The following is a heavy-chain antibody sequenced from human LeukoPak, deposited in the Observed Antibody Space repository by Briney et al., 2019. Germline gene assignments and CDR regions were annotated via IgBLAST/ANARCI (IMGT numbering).Heavy chain of an antibody. CDR3: ARAFEYDILTGYYYY. CDR2: IIPIFCTA. Sequence: GSSVKVSCKASGDTFSSYALNWERQAPGQGLEWIGGIIPIFCTANYAQKFQGIVTITVDKSTSTEYMELSSLRSEDTAVYYCARAFEYDILTGYYYYWGQGTLVTVSS. CDR1: GDTFSSYA. V-gene: IGHV1-69*06. D-gene: IGHD3-9*01. J-gene: IGHJ4*02.